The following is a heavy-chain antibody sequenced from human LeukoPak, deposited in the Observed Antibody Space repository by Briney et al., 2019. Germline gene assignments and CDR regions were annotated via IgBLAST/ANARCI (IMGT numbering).Heavy chain of an antibody. V-gene: IGHV1-69*05. CDR1: GGTFSSYA. D-gene: IGHD2-2*01. CDR2: IIPIFGTA. CDR3: ARGLPGYCSSTSCPALGYYYYMDV. J-gene: IGHJ6*03. Sequence: ASVKVSCKASGGTFSSYAISWVRQAPGQGLEWMGGIIPIFGTANYAQKFQGRVTITTDESTSTAYMELSSLRSEDTAVYYCARGLPGYCSSTSCPALGYYYYMDVWGKGTTVTVSS.